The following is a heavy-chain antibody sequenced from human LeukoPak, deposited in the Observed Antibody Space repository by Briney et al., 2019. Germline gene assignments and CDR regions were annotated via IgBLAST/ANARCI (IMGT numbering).Heavy chain of an antibody. Sequence: GGSLRLSCAASGFTFSSYWMHWVRQAPGKGLVWVSSISSSSSYIYYADSVKGRFTISRDNAKNSLYLQMNSLRAEDTAVYYCATAPYYYDSSGYDDWGQGTLVTVSS. J-gene: IGHJ4*02. V-gene: IGHV3-21*01. CDR2: ISSSSSYI. CDR3: ATAPYYYDSSGYDD. D-gene: IGHD3-22*01. CDR1: GFTFSSYW.